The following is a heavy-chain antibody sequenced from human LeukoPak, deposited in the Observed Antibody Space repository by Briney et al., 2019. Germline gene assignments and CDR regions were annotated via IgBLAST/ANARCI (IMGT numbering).Heavy chain of an antibody. CDR2: IYDSRSA. V-gene: IGHV4-59*12. J-gene: IGHJ3*02. D-gene: IGHD5-12*01. Sequence: SETLSLTCTVSGGSISSYYWSWIRQPPGKGLEWIGYIYDSRSASYNPSLKSRGTISLGTSKNQFSLKLSSVTAADTAVYYCARERGGYSGYDWGAFDIWGQGTMVTVSS. CDR3: ARERGGYSGYDWGAFDI. CDR1: GGSISSYY.